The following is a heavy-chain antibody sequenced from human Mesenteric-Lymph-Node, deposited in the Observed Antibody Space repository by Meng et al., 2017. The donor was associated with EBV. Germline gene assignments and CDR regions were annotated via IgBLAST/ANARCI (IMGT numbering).Heavy chain of an antibody. J-gene: IGHJ5*02. V-gene: IGHV1-8*01. Sequence: QGELVTSGAEVKKPGASVKVSCKASGYTFTSYDINWVRQATGQGLEWMGWMNPNSGNTGYAQKFQGRVTMTRNTSISTAYMELSSLRSEDTAVYYCARGPEYSSSWNNWFDPWGQGTLVTVSS. CDR3: ARGPEYSSSWNNWFDP. CDR2: MNPNSGNT. D-gene: IGHD6-13*01. CDR1: GYTFTSYD.